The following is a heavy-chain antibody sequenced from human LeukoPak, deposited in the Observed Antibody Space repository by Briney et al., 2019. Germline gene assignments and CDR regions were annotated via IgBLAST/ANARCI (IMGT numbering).Heavy chain of an antibody. CDR2: ISRTSGNTI. CDR3: VRGGSSGYDFNAFDI. J-gene: IGHJ3*02. CDR1: GFAFSAYE. D-gene: IGHD5-12*01. V-gene: IGHV3-48*03. Sequence: GGSLRLSCAASGFAFSAYEMNWVRQAPGQGLEWVSYISRTSGNTIYYADSVMGRFTVSRDNAKNSLYLQMNSLRAEDTAAYYCVRGGSSGYDFNAFDIWGQGTMVTVSS.